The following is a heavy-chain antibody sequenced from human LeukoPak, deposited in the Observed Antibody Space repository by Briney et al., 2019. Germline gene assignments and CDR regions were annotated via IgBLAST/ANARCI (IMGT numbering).Heavy chain of an antibody. CDR3: ARVPNFVGADY. V-gene: IGHV3-7*01. J-gene: IGHJ4*02. D-gene: IGHD2-21*01. CDR2: IKQDGSEK. CDR1: GFTFRSHW. Sequence: PGGSLRLSCAASGFTFRSHWMSWVRQAPGKGLEWVANIKQDGSEKYYVDSVKGRFTISRDNAKNSLYLQMNSLRAEDTAVYYCARVPNFVGADYWGQGTLVTVSS.